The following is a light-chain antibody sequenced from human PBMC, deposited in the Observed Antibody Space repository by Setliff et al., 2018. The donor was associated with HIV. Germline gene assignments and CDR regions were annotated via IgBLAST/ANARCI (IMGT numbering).Light chain of an antibody. CDR2: EVI. J-gene: IGLJ1*01. CDR3: QVWDRSNYV. Sequence: QSALTQPASVSGSPGQSITISCTGTSSDIGVSKFVSWYQQHPGRAPKLVIYEVINRPSGVSDRFSGSKSGNTASLTISGVEAGDEADYYCQVWDRSNYVFGAGTKV. CDR1: SSDIGVSKF. V-gene: IGLV2-14*01.